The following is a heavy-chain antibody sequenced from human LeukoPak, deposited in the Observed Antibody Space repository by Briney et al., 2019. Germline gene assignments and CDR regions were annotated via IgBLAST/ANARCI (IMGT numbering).Heavy chain of an antibody. Sequence: SVKVSCKASGGTFSKYALSWVRQAPGQGVEWMGAIIPFLDTSNYPPKFQDRVTITTDESTSTAYMDLSSLRSDDTAVYYCARAQAGNYDWPLDLWGQGTLVTVSS. D-gene: IGHD5-12*01. J-gene: IGHJ5*02. CDR2: IIPFLDTS. V-gene: IGHV1-69*05. CDR3: ARAQAGNYDWPLDL. CDR1: GGTFSKYA.